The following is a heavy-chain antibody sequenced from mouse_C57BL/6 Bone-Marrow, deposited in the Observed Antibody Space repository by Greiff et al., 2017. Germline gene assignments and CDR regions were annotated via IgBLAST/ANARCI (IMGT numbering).Heavy chain of an antibody. V-gene: IGHV5-4*01. CDR1: GFTFSSYA. CDR3: ARGYLYYYAMDY. J-gene: IGHJ4*01. D-gene: IGHD2-12*01. CDR2: ISDGGSYT. Sequence: EVQRVESGGGLVKPGGSLKLSCAASGFTFSSYAMSWVRQTPEKRLEWVATISDGGSYTYYPDNVKGRFTISRDNAKNNLYLQMSHLKSEDTAMYYCARGYLYYYAMDYWGQGTSVTVSS.